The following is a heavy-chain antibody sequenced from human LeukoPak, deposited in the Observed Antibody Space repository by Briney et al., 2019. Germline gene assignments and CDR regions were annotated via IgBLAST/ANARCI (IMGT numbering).Heavy chain of an antibody. J-gene: IGHJ4*02. CDR3: ARDFGGIVVVPAAMHFDY. Sequence: ASVKVSCKASGYTFTSYYMRWVRQAPGQGLEWMGIINPSGGSTNYAQKFQGRVTMTRDTSTSTVYMELSSLRSEDTAVYYCARDFGGIVVVPAAMHFDYWGQGTLVTVSS. D-gene: IGHD2-2*01. CDR2: INPSGGST. V-gene: IGHV1-46*01. CDR1: GYTFTSYY.